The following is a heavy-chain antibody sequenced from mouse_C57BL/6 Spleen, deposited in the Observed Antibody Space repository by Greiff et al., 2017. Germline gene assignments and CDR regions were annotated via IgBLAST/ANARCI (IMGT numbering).Heavy chain of an antibody. V-gene: IGHV1-82*01. Sequence: QVQLKQSGPELVKPGASVKISCKASGYAFSSSWMNWVKQRPGKGLEWIGRIYPGDGDTNYNGKFKGKATLTADKSSSTAYMQLSSLTSEDSAVYFCARPDGYYGYFDVWGTGTTVTVSS. D-gene: IGHD2-3*01. CDR1: GYAFSSSW. CDR3: ARPDGYYGYFDV. J-gene: IGHJ1*03. CDR2: IYPGDGDT.